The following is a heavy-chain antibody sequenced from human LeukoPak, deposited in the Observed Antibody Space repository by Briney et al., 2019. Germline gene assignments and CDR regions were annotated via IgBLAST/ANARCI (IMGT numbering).Heavy chain of an antibody. CDR3: AKGTVKSGYSD. V-gene: IGHV3-23*01. CDR2: TSGSGGNT. J-gene: IGHJ4*02. Sequence: GGSLRLSCAASGFTFSSYVVSWVRQAPGKGLEWVSATSGSGGNTYYADSVKGRFTSSRDNSKNTLYLQMNSLRAEDTALYYCAKGTVKSGYSDWGQGALATVSS. D-gene: IGHD5-12*01. CDR1: GFTFSSYV.